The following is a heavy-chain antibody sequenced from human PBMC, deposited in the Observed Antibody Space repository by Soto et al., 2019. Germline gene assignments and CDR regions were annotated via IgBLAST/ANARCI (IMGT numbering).Heavy chain of an antibody. Sequence: SETLSLTCAVYGGSFSGYYWSWIRQPPGKGLEWIGEINHSGSTNYNPSLKSRVTISVDTSKNQFSLKLSSVTAADTAVYYCARSASYDYVWGSYSYSYYYYGMDVWGQGTTVTVSS. J-gene: IGHJ6*02. CDR2: INHSGST. CDR1: GGSFSGYY. CDR3: ARSASYDYVWGSYSYSYYYYGMDV. V-gene: IGHV4-34*01. D-gene: IGHD3-16*02.